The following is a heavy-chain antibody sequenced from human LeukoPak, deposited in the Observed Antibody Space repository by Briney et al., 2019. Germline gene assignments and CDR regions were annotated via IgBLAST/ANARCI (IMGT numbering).Heavy chain of an antibody. J-gene: IGHJ4*02. D-gene: IGHD3-22*01. V-gene: IGHV3-21*01. Sequence: PGGSLSLSCAVSGFTFSSYSMNWVSQAPGKGLEWVSSISSRSSYIYYADSVKGRFTIPRDNAEHSLYLQMNSLRAEDTAVYYCARDSSGSYYFDYWGQGTLVTVSS. CDR3: ARDSSGSYYFDY. CDR2: ISSRSSYI. CDR1: GFTFSSYS.